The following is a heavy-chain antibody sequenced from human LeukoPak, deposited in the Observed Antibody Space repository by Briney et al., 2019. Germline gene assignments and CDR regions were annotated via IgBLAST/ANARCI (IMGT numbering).Heavy chain of an antibody. D-gene: IGHD2-8*01. V-gene: IGHV3-23*01. J-gene: IGHJ4*02. Sequence: GGSLRLSCAGSGFTFSSYAMSWVRQAPGKGLEWVSAISDTGATTYDADSVKGRFTISRDNSRSTLYLQMNSLRAEDTALYYCAKDTSIGRYCTNGVCSPFDYWGQGTLVTVPS. CDR1: GFTFSSYA. CDR2: ISDTGATT. CDR3: AKDTSIGRYCTNGVCSPFDY.